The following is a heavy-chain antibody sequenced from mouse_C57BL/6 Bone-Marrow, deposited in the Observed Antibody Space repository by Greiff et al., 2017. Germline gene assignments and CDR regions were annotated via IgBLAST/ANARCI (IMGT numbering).Heavy chain of an antibody. Sequence: VKLQESGAELVRPGASVKLSCKASGYTFTDYYINWVKQRPGQGLEWIARIYPGSGNTYYNEKFKGKATLTAEKSSSTAYMQLSSLTSEDSAVYFCALYSNYVRRTDYWGQGTTLTVSS. CDR3: ALYSNYVRRTDY. J-gene: IGHJ2*01. D-gene: IGHD2-5*01. CDR1: GYTFTDYY. CDR2: IYPGSGNT. V-gene: IGHV1-76*01.